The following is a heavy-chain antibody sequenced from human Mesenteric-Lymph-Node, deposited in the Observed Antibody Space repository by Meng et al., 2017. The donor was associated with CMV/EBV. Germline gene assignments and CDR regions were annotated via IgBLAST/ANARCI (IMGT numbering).Heavy chain of an antibody. CDR3: TTGSYWFVYFDY. D-gene: IGHD1-26*01. CDR1: RFPFRNAW. CDR2: IKSKTDGGTT. J-gene: IGHJ4*02. V-gene: IGHV3-15*01. Sequence: ASRFPFRNAWMSWVRQAPGKGLEWVGCIKSKTDGGTTGYAAPVKGRFTISRDDSTNTLYLQMNSLKTEDTAVYYCTTGSYWFVYFDYWGQGTLVTVSS.